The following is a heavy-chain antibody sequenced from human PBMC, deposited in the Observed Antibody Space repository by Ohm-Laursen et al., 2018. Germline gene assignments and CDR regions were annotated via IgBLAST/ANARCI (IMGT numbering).Heavy chain of an antibody. CDR2: ISWNSGSI. CDR1: GFTFDDYA. V-gene: IGHV3-9*01. CDR3: ARESIAPFF. Sequence: SLRLSCAASGFTFDDYAMHWVRQAPGKGLEWVSGISWNSGSIGYADSVKGRFTISRDNAKNSLYLQMDSLRVEDTAVYFCARESIAPFFWGQGTLVTVSS. J-gene: IGHJ4*02. D-gene: IGHD2/OR15-2a*01.